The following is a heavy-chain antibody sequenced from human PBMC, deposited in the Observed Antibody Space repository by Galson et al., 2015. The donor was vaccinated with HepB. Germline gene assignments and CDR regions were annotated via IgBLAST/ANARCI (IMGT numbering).Heavy chain of an antibody. D-gene: IGHD6-13*01. CDR1: GFTFSSYA. V-gene: IGHV3-23*01. CDR2: ISGSGGST. Sequence: SLRLSCAASGFTFSSYAMSWVRQAPGKGLEWVSAISGSGGSTYYADSVKGRFTISRDNSKNTLYLQMNSLRAEDTAVYYCAKDLRLAAAGTEYFQHWGQGTLVTVSS. J-gene: IGHJ1*01. CDR3: AKDLRLAAAGTEYFQH.